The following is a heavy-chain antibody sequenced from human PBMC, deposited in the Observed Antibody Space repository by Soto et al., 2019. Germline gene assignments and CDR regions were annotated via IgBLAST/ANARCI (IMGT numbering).Heavy chain of an antibody. CDR3: ARFPQTAIVGAAYFDY. Sequence: SVKVSSKASGDTFSTYTITWMRQAPGQGLEWMGGIIPRSATSNYAQKFQGRVTITADKSTSTAYMELSSLRSEDTAVYYCARFPQTAIVGAAYFDYWGQGTLVTVSS. CDR1: GDTFSTYT. V-gene: IGHV1-69*06. D-gene: IGHD1-26*01. CDR2: IIPRSATS. J-gene: IGHJ4*02.